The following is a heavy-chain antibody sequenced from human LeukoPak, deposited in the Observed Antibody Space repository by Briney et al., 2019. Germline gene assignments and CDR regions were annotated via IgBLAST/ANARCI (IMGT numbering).Heavy chain of an antibody. CDR1: GFTFSHYS. D-gene: IGHD3-16*01. J-gene: IGHJ4*02. V-gene: IGHV3-21*01. Sequence: GGSLRLSCAASGFTFSHYSMNWVRQSPGKGLEWVSSISSSSSYIYYADSVKGRVTISRDNAKNSLYLQMNSLRAEDTALYYCARDLLGEPGNFDYWGQGTLVTVSS. CDR2: ISSSSSYI. CDR3: ARDLLGEPGNFDY.